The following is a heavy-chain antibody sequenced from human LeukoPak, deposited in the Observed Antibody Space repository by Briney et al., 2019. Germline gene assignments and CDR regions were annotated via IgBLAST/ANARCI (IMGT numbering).Heavy chain of an antibody. D-gene: IGHD3-22*01. CDR2: IYYTGDA. Sequence: SETLSLTCAVYGGSFYGYYWGWIRQPPGKGLEYIGTIYYTGDAYYNPSLKGRVTISIDTSRKQFSPRLNSVTAADTAVYYCARMESGYYDSFDIWGQGTMVIVSS. V-gene: IGHV4-34*01. CDR1: GGSFYGYY. CDR3: ARMESGYYDSFDI. J-gene: IGHJ3*02.